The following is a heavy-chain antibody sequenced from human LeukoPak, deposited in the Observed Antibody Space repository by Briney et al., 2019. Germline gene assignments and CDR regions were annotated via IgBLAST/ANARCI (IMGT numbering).Heavy chain of an antibody. CDR1: GFTFSSYA. J-gene: IGHJ4*02. D-gene: IGHD4-23*01. Sequence: AGGSLRLSCAASGFTFSSYAMTWVRQAPGKGLEWVSTITASSSSTSSADSVKGRFTISRDSSKNTLYLQMNSLRADDTAVYYCAKGSGYGGNSNFDYWGQGTLVTVSS. CDR2: ITASSSST. CDR3: AKGSGYGGNSNFDY. V-gene: IGHV3-23*01.